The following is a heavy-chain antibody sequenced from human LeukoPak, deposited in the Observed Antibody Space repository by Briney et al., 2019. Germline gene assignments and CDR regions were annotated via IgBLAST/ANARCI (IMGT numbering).Heavy chain of an antibody. CDR3: ARELNGAFDP. CDR1: GLTFSTYN. D-gene: IGHD1-1*01. Sequence: GGSLRLSCAASGLTFSTYNMNWVRQAPGKGLEWVSSISSSSAYIYYADSVKGRFTISRDNAKNSLYLQMNSLRAEDTAVYYCARELNGAFDPWGQGTLVTVSS. J-gene: IGHJ5*02. CDR2: ISSSSAYI. V-gene: IGHV3-21*06.